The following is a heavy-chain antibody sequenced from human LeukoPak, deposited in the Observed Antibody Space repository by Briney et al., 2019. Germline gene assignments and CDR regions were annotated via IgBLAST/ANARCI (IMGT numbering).Heavy chain of an antibody. CDR1: ESTFSSYG. CDR3: ARVYLTSYAAAL. Sequence: GRSMRLSCAVSESTFSSYGIDWDRQVPGKGLEWMLDISTSSEIIDSTASVKGRFTVSRDNARITTYLPMNSLRAEPPTVSYCARVYLTSYAAALWGQGTLVTVSS. CDR2: ISTSSEII. J-gene: IGHJ4*02. D-gene: IGHD3-16*01. V-gene: IGHV3-48*04.